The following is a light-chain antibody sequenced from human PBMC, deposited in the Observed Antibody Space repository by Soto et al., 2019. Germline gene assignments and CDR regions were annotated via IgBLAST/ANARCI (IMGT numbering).Light chain of an antibody. Sequence: DIQMTQSPSSLSASVGDRVTITCRASQGISNYLAWYQQKPGKVPKLLISDAYTLQSGVPYRFSGSGSGTDFTLTISSLQPEDVATYYCQNYKSAPILTFGPGTKVDLK. CDR1: QGISNY. J-gene: IGKJ3*01. CDR3: QNYKSAPILT. CDR2: DAY. V-gene: IGKV1-27*01.